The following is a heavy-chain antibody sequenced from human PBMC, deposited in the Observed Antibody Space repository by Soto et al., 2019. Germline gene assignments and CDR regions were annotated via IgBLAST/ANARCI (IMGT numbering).Heavy chain of an antibody. CDR2: VYYRGGA. J-gene: IGHJ6*02. V-gene: IGHV4-31*03. CDR1: GGSISTGTYN. CDR3: ARGGTEHSSSHKYGFDV. D-gene: IGHD6-6*01. Sequence: PSETLSLTCTVSGGSISTGTYNWTWTRQLPGKGLEWIGNVYYRGGAYYNPSLQSRVTISLDTSKTQFSMKLKSVNAADTAVYYCARGGTEHSSSHKYGFDVWGQGTTVTVSS.